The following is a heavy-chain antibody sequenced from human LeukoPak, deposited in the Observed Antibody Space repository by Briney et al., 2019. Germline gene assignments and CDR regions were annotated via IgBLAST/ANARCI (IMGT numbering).Heavy chain of an antibody. CDR1: GFTFSSYG. V-gene: IGHV3-23*01. CDR2: ISGSGGST. D-gene: IGHD6-13*01. CDR3: AKDGSSWYYFDY. Sequence: GGTLRLSCAASGFTFSSYGMSWVRQAPGKGLEWVSAISGSGGSTYYADSVKGRFTISRDNSKNTLYLQMNSLRAEDTAVYYCAKDGSSWYYFDYWGQGTLVTVSS. J-gene: IGHJ4*02.